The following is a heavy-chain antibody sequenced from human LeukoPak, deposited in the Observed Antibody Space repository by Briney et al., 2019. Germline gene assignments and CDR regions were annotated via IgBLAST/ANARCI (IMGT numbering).Heavy chain of an antibody. V-gene: IGHV4-31*03. D-gene: IGHD2-2*01. CDR1: GGSISSGGYN. J-gene: IGHJ4*02. CDR3: ARKYCSSTSCYAGSIYFDY. Sequence: SETLSLTCTVSGGSISSGGYNWSWIRQHPGKGLEWIGYIYYSGSTYYNPSLKSRVTISVDTSKNQFSLKLSSVTAADTAVYYCARKYCSSTSCYAGSIYFDYWGQGTLVTVSS. CDR2: IYYSGST.